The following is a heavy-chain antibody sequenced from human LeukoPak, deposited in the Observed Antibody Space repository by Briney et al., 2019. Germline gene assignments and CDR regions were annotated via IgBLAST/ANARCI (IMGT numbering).Heavy chain of an antibody. V-gene: IGHV4-39*01. Sequence: SETLSLTCTVSGGSISSSSYYWGWIRQPPGKGLEWIGSIYYSGSTYYDPSLKSRATISVDTSKNQFSLKLSSVTAADTAVYYCARNGDGAFDIWGQGTMVTVSS. J-gene: IGHJ3*02. CDR2: IYYSGST. CDR3: ARNGDGAFDI. D-gene: IGHD2-8*01. CDR1: GGSISSSSYY.